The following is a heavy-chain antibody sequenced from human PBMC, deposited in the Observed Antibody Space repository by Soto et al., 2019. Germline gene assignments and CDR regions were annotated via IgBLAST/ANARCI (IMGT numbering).Heavy chain of an antibody. CDR1: GYAFTSYA. Sequence: ASVKVACKGSGYAFTSYAVHWVRKEHGKRLEWMGWINAGNGNTKYSQKFQGRVTITRDTSASTAYMELSSLRSEDTAVYYCAREEQQLVPRWFDPWGQGPLVTV. CDR2: INAGNGNT. D-gene: IGHD6-13*01. CDR3: AREEQQLVPRWFDP. V-gene: IGHV1-3*01. J-gene: IGHJ5*02.